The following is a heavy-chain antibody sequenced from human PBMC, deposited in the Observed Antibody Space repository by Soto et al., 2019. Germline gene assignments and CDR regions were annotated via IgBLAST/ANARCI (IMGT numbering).Heavy chain of an antibody. CDR3: ARDFRTNSHGVDV. CDR1: GYPMTVPC. CDR2: INPSSGGT. J-gene: IGHJ6*04. Sequence: ASVKVACKASGYPMTVPCLYWVLQAPGQGLEWMGWINPSSGGTEFAEKFQGRVTVTRDTSIRTVFLELNSLTSDDTGVYFCARDFRTNSHGVDVWGKG. V-gene: IGHV1-2*02. D-gene: IGHD4-4*01.